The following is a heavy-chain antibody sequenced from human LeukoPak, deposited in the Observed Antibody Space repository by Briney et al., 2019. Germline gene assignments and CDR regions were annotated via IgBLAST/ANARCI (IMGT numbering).Heavy chain of an antibody. CDR2: INPNSGGT. CDR3: ARGGENGGSGSYLGFDY. CDR1: GYTFTGYY. D-gene: IGHD1-26*01. Sequence: ASVKVSCKASGYTFTGYYMHWVRQAPGQGLEWMRWINPNSGGTNYAQKFQGRVTMTRDTSISTAYMELSRLRSDDTAVYYCARGGENGGSGSYLGFDYWGQGTLVTVSS. V-gene: IGHV1-2*02. J-gene: IGHJ4*02.